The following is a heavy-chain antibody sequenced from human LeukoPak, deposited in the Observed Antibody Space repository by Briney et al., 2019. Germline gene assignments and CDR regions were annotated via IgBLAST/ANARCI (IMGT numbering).Heavy chain of an antibody. CDR2: ISDTGTST. CDR3: AKGAVDYCSGGRCYPFDY. D-gene: IGHD2-15*01. V-gene: IGHV3-23*01. J-gene: IGHJ4*02. CDR1: GFTFRTYA. Sequence: GGSLRLSCVASGFTFRTYAMSWVRQAPGKGLEWVSVISDTGTSTYYADSVKGRFTISRANSKNTVFLQMNSLRAEDSAVYYCAKGAVDYCSGGRCYPFDYWGQGTPVTVSS.